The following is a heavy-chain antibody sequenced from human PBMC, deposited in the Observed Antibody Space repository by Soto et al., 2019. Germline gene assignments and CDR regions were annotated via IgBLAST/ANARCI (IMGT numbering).Heavy chain of an antibody. D-gene: IGHD6-13*01. CDR1: GGTFSSYA. Sequence: SVKVSCKASGGTFSSYAISWVRQAPGQGLEWMGGIIPIFGTANYAQKFQGRVTITADESTSTAYMELSSLRSEDTAVYYCASGIAAAGTIDYYGMDVWGQGTTVTVSS. J-gene: IGHJ6*02. CDR3: ASGIAAAGTIDYYGMDV. CDR2: IIPIFGTA. V-gene: IGHV1-69*13.